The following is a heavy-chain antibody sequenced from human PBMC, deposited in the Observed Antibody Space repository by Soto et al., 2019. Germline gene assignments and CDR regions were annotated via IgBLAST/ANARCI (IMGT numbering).Heavy chain of an antibody. Sequence: QVQLVQSGDEVKKAGASVKVSCKASGYNFTSYGITWVRLAPGQGLEWMGWINTFSNNTIYAQNLQGRGLMTADKTTTSSYMELRSLRSDDTAVYYCGRDSAGSVWSFDFLGKGSLVTVSS. V-gene: IGHV1-18*01. CDR1: GYNFTSYG. D-gene: IGHD6-19*01. CDR2: INTFSNNT. CDR3: GRDSAGSVWSFDF. J-gene: IGHJ4*02.